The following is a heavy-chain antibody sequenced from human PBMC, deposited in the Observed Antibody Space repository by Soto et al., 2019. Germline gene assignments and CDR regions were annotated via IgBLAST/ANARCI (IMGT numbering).Heavy chain of an antibody. V-gene: IGHV3-23*01. D-gene: IGHD1-1*01. Sequence: EVQLLESGGGLVQPGGSLRLSCAASAFTISIYAMSWVRQAPGKGLEWVSAISDSGDTTHYADSVKGRFTISRDTSKSTLCLQMNTLRAEDTAVYYCAKDKPGTTSFDDWGQGTLVIVSS. J-gene: IGHJ4*02. CDR1: AFTISIYA. CDR2: ISDSGDTT. CDR3: AKDKPGTTSFDD.